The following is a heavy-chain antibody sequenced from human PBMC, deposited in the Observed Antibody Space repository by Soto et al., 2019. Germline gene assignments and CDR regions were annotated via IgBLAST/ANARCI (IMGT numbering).Heavy chain of an antibody. Sequence: SETLSLTCTVSGGSINTFYWSWVRQPAGKGLEWIGRIFSSGSTSFNPSLESRVAMSVDTSKNHFSLNLSSVTAADTAVYYCARDSSSWYGSHNWFDPWGQGTLVTVSS. J-gene: IGHJ5*02. V-gene: IGHV4-4*07. CDR2: IFSSGST. CDR1: GGSINTFY. D-gene: IGHD6-13*01. CDR3: ARDSSSWYGSHNWFDP.